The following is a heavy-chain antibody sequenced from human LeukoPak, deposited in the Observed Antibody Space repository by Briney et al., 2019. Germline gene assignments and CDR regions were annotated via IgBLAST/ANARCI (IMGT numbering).Heavy chain of an antibody. D-gene: IGHD2-2*01. Sequence: ASVKVSFKASGGTFSSYAISWVRQAPGQGLEWMGGIIPIFGTANYAQKFQGSVTITADESTSTAYMELSSLRSEDTAVYYCAREYCSSTSCYRNNWFDPWGQGTLVTVSS. V-gene: IGHV1-69*01. J-gene: IGHJ5*02. CDR3: AREYCSSTSCYRNNWFDP. CDR2: IIPIFGTA. CDR1: GGTFSSYA.